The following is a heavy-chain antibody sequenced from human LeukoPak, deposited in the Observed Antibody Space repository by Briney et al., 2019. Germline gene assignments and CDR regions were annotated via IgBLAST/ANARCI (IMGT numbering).Heavy chain of an antibody. CDR1: GASISSYY. Sequence: SETLSLTCTVSGASISSYYWSWIRQPAGKGLEWIGRIYTSGSTNHNPSLKSRVTMSVDASKNQFSLKLSSVTAADTAVYYCARGPGSGYPYYFDYWGQGTLVTVSS. CDR2: IYTSGST. J-gene: IGHJ4*02. CDR3: ARGPGSGYPYYFDY. D-gene: IGHD3-3*01. V-gene: IGHV4-4*07.